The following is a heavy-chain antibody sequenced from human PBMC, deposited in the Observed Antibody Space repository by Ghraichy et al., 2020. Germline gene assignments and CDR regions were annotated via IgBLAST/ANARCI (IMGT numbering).Heavy chain of an antibody. CDR2: IYNSVST. J-gene: IGHJ6*02. D-gene: IGHD2/OR15-2a*01. V-gene: IGHV4-4*09. Sequence: SETLSLTCIVSGDSMSDCCWTWIRQSPGKGLEWIGLIYNSVSTNYNPSLESRVTISIDTSKRQFSLNLRSVTVADTAVYFCARRRRIGSRGDGVDVWGQGTTVIVSS. CDR3: ARRRRIGSRGDGVDV. CDR1: GDSMSDCC.